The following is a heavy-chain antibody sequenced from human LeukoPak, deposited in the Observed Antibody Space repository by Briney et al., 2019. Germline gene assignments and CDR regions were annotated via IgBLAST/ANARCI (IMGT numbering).Heavy chain of an antibody. J-gene: IGHJ4*02. CDR3: ARVVWGYSYGYYFDY. V-gene: IGHV1-18*01. Sequence: ASVKVSCKASGYTFTSYGISWVRQAPGQGLEWMGWISAYNGNTNYVQKLQGRVTMTTDTSTSTAYMELRSLRSDDTAVYYCARVVWGYSYGYYFDYWGQGTLVTVSS. CDR2: ISAYNGNT. D-gene: IGHD5-18*01. CDR1: GYTFTSYG.